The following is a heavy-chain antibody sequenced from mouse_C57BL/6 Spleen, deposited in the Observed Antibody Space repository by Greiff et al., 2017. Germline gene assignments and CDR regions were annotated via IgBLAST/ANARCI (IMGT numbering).Heavy chain of an antibody. Sequence: QVKLQQPGAELMKPGASVKLSCKATGYTFTGYWIGWVKQRPGHGLEWIGEILPGSGGNTYNEKVKGKATFPADTSSNSAYMLLSSLTTEDSAIYYCARSGYYGSSPGYAMDYWGQGTSGTVSS. CDR1: GYTFTGYW. J-gene: IGHJ4*01. D-gene: IGHD1-1*01. CDR3: ARSGYYGSSPGYAMDY. V-gene: IGHV1-9*01. CDR2: ILPGSGGN.